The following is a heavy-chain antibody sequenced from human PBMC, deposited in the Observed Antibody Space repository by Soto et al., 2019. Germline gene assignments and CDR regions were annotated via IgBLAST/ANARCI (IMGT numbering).Heavy chain of an antibody. D-gene: IGHD3-22*01. J-gene: IGHJ4*02. CDR3: ARNYDSSGYYPQPSYFDY. Sequence: SETKSLTCAVYGGSFSGYYWSWIRQPPGKGLEWIGEINHSGSTNYNPSLKSRVTISVDTSKNQFSLKLSSVTAADTAVYYCARNYDSSGYYPQPSYFDYWGQGTLVTVSS. CDR1: GGSFSGYY. V-gene: IGHV4-34*01. CDR2: INHSGST.